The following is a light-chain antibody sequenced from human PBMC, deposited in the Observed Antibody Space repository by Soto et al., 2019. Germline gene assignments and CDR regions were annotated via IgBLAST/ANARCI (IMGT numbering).Light chain of an antibody. J-gene: IGKJ5*01. V-gene: IGKV1-39*01. CDR3: QQRYTNASIT. CDR2: AAS. CDR1: QSISRN. Sequence: DIQMTQSPSSLSASVGDRVTITCRASQSISRNLNWYQHKPGKAPKLLIYAASSLQNGVPSRFSGGGSGTEFTLSISSLQPEDFGTYYCQQRYTNASITFGQGTRLEIK.